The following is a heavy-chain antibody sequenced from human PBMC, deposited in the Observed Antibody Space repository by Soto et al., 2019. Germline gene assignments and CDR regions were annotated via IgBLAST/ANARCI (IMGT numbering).Heavy chain of an antibody. Sequence: ASVKVSCKASGYTFTDFYIHWVRQGPGQGLEWMGWINPKSGNTKYEQKFQARVTMTRDTSISTAYMEVSRLTSDDTAVYYCAKDPQASYNWFDPWGQGTLVTVSS. CDR3: AKDPQASYNWFDP. CDR1: GYTFTDFY. J-gene: IGHJ5*02. CDR2: INPKSGNT. D-gene: IGHD2-15*01. V-gene: IGHV1-2*02.